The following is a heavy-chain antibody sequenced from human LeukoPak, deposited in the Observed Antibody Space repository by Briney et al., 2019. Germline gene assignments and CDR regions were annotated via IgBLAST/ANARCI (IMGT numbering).Heavy chain of an antibody. CDR2: IYSGGST. D-gene: IGHD6-19*01. J-gene: IGHJ6*02. Sequence: PGGSLRLSCAASGFTVSSNYMSWVRQAPGKGLEWVSVIYSGGSTYYADSVKGRFTISRDNSKNTLYLQMNSLRAEDTAVYYCARGDGSGWYILSDYYYYGMDVRGQGTTVTVSS. V-gene: IGHV3-53*01. CDR1: GFTVSSNY. CDR3: ARGDGSGWYILSDYYYYGMDV.